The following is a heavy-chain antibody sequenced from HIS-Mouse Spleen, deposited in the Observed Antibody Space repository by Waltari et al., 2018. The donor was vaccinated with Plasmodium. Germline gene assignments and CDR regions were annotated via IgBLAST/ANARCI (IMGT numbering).Heavy chain of an antibody. CDR1: GFTFDDYA. CDR3: AKDILPSIAARLPDY. V-gene: IGHV3-9*01. CDR2: ISVNSGRI. D-gene: IGHD6-6*01. Sequence: EVQLVESGGGLVQPGRSLRLSCVASGFTFDDYAMHWVRQAPGKGLCCLLGISVNSGRIGYADSVKGRFTISRDNAKNSLYLQMNSLRAEDTALYYCAKDILPSIAARLPDYWGQGTLVTVSS. J-gene: IGHJ4*02.